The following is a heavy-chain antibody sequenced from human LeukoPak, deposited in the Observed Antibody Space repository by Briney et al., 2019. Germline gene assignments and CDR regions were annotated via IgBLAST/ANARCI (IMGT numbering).Heavy chain of an antibody. CDR2: ISGSGGTT. D-gene: IGHD2-8*01. Sequence: GGSLRLSCAASRFTFSSYAMSWARQAPGKGLEWVSGISGSGGTTFSADSVRGRFTSSRDNSKNTLYLQMNRLRAEDTAVYYCAKDTCTNGVCYFDFWGQGTLVTVSS. CDR3: AKDTCTNGVCYFDF. CDR1: RFTFSSYA. V-gene: IGHV3-23*01. J-gene: IGHJ4*02.